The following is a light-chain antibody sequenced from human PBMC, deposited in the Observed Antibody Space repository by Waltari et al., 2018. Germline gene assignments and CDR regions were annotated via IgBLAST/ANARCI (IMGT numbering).Light chain of an antibody. CDR1: LLTKKF. V-gene: IGLV3-27*01. CDR3: YSTSDNNLV. J-gene: IGLJ3*02. CDR2: KDN. Sequence: SYELTQASSVSVSPGQTARITCSGDLLTKKFVRWFQQKPGQAPVVVIYKDNERHSGIPERFSGSRSGTTVTLTISGAQVEDEADYYCYSTSDNNLVFGGGTKLTVL.